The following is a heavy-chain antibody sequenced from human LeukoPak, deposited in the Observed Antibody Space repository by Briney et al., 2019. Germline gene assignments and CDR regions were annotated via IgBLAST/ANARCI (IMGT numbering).Heavy chain of an antibody. Sequence: GGSLRLSCAASGFTFSSYGMHWVRQAPGKGLEWVAFIRYDGSNKYYADSVKGRFTISRDNSKNTLCLQMNGLRAEDTAVYYCAKDFGYYYGSGSYFAYWGQGTLVTVSS. CDR3: AKDFGYYYGSGSYFAY. D-gene: IGHD3-10*01. CDR1: GFTFSSYG. J-gene: IGHJ4*02. V-gene: IGHV3-30*02. CDR2: IRYDGSNK.